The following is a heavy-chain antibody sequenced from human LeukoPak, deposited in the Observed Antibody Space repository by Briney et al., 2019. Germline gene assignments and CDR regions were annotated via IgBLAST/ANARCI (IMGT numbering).Heavy chain of an antibody. CDR3: TTDTTLGRYFDWFDVGY. V-gene: IGHV3-15*01. CDR2: IKSKTDGGTT. Sequence: GGSLRLSCAASGLTFSNAWMSWVRQAPGKGLEWVGRIKSKTDGGTTDYAAPVKGRFTISRDDSKNTLYLQMNSLKTEDTAVYYCTTDTTLGRYFDWFDVGYWGQGTLVTVSS. CDR1: GLTFSNAW. D-gene: IGHD3-9*01. J-gene: IGHJ4*02.